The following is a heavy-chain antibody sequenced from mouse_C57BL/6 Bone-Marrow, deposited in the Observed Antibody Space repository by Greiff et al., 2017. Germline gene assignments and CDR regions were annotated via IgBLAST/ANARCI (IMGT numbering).Heavy chain of an antibody. Sequence: QVHVKQSGAELVKPGASVKLSCKASGYTFTEYTIHWVKQRSGQGLEWIGWFYPGSGSIKYNEKFKDKATLTADKSSSTVYMELSRLTSEDAAVYFSARHEDELTGTWFAYGGQGTLVTVSA. V-gene: IGHV1-62-2*01. J-gene: IGHJ3*01. CDR3: ARHEDELTGTWFAY. CDR2: FYPGSGSI. D-gene: IGHD4-1*01. CDR1: GYTFTEYT.